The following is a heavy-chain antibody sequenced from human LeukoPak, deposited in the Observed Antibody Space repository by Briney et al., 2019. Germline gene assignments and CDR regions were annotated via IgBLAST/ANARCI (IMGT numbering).Heavy chain of an antibody. CDR3: ARVLDRGGYSLSVLRY. CDR1: GFTFSSFG. Sequence: QSGGSLRLSCAASGFTFSSFGMHWVRQAPGKGLEWVAVISYDGSNKYYADSVKGRFAISRDNSKNTLYLQMNSLRAEDTAVYYCARVLDRGGYSLSVLRYWGQGTLVTVSS. CDR2: ISYDGSNK. J-gene: IGHJ4*02. V-gene: IGHV3-30*03. D-gene: IGHD3-22*01.